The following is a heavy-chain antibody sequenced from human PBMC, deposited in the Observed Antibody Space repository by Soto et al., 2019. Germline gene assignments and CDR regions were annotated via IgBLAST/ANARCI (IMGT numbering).Heavy chain of an antibody. CDR2: IYHSGST. CDR3: ARGRGYSYGLDP. Sequence: SETLSLTCTVSGGSISSYYWSWIRQPPGKGLEWIGYIYHSGSTNYNPSLKSRVTISVDKSKNQFSLSLSSVTAADTAVYYCARGRGYSYGLDPWGQGTLVTVSS. CDR1: GGSISSYY. V-gene: IGHV4-59*08. D-gene: IGHD5-18*01. J-gene: IGHJ5*02.